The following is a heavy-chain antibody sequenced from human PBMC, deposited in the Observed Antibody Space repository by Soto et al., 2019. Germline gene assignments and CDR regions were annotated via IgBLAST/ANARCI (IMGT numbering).Heavy chain of an antibody. CDR1: GGSISSYY. J-gene: IGHJ4*02. D-gene: IGHD3-10*01. CDR2: IYYRGST. V-gene: IGHV4-59*01. Sequence: QVQLQESGPGLVKPSETLSLTCTVSGGSISSYYWSWIRQPPGKGLEWIGYIYYRGSTNYNPSLKSLVTLSVDTSKNQFYTAVYYCARHAYGGPSDFDSWGQGTLVTVSS. CDR3: FDS.